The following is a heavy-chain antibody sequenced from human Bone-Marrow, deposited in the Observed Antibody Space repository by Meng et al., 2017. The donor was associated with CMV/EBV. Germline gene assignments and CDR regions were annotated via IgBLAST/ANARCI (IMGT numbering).Heavy chain of an antibody. CDR3: ARGRKVHIVVVIAKYNWFDP. Sequence: SETLSLTCTVSGFSISSGYYWGWIRQPPGKGLEWIGEINHSGSTNYNPSLKSRVTISVDTSKNQFSLKLSSVTAADTAVYYCARGRKVHIVVVIAKYNWFDPWGQGTLVTVSS. D-gene: IGHD2-21*01. CDR1: GFSISSGYY. V-gene: IGHV4-38-2*02. CDR2: INHSGST. J-gene: IGHJ5*02.